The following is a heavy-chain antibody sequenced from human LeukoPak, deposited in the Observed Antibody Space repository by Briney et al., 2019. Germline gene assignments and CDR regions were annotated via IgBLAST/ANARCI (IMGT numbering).Heavy chain of an antibody. J-gene: IGHJ6*04. V-gene: IGHV4-59*01. CDR3: AREGRSMDV. CDR1: GGSISSYY. Sequence: PSETLSLTCTVSGGSISSYYWSWIRQPPGKGLEWIGYIYYSGSTNYNPSLKSPVTISVDTSKNQFSLKLSSVTAADTAVYYCAREGRSMDVWGKGTTVTVSS. CDR2: IYYSGST.